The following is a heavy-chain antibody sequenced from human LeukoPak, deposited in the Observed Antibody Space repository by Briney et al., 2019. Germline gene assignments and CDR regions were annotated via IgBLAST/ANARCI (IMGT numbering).Heavy chain of an antibody. CDR2: INPSGGST. CDR1: GYTFTNHA. V-gene: IGHV1-46*01. CDR3: ARDSGGRYGGDY. D-gene: IGHD2-15*01. Sequence: ASVKVSCKASGYTFTNHAMHWVRQAPGQGLEWMGIINPSGGSTTYAQKFQGRVTMTRDTSTSTVYMELSSLRSEDTAVYYCARDSGGRYGGDYWGQGTLVTVSS. J-gene: IGHJ4*02.